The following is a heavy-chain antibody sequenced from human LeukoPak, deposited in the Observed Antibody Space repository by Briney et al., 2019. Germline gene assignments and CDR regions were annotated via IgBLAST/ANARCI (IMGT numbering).Heavy chain of an antibody. CDR1: GFTFSDYY. D-gene: IGHD5-18*01. CDR3: ARLNLGYGYFLEATKRDY. J-gene: IGHJ4*02. Sequence: GGSLRLSCAASGFTFSDYYMTWIRQAPGKGLEWVSYISIRSSYTNYADSVKGRFTISRDNSKNTLYLQMNSLRAEDTAVYYCARLNLGYGYFLEATKRDYWGQGTLVTVSS. V-gene: IGHV3-11*06. CDR2: ISIRSSYT.